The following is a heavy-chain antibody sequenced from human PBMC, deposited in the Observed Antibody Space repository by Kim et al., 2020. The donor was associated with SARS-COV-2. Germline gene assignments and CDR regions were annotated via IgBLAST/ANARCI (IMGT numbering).Heavy chain of an antibody. V-gene: IGHV3-15*01. J-gene: IGHJ6*02. CDR2: IKSKTDGGTT. CDR3: TTAPPIFCSGGSCYSYYYYGMDV. CDR1: GFTFSNAW. Sequence: GGSLRLSCAASGFTFSNAWMSWVRQAPGKGLEWVGRIKSKTDGGTTDYAAPVKGRFTISRDDSKNTLYLQMNSLKTEDTAVYYCTTAPPIFCSGGSCYSYYYYGMDVWGQGTTVTVSS. D-gene: IGHD2-15*01.